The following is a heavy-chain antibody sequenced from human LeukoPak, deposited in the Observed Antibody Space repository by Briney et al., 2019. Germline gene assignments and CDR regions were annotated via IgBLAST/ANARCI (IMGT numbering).Heavy chain of an antibody. CDR1: GFTFSSYE. CDR2: ISSSGSTI. J-gene: IGHJ3*02. V-gene: IGHV3-48*03. CDR3: ARESVHDAFDI. Sequence: GGSLRLSCAASGFTFSSYEMNWVRQAPGKGLEWVSYISSSGSTIYYADSVKGRFTISRDNAKNSLYLQMNSLRAEDTAVYYCARESVHDAFDIWGQGTMVTVSS.